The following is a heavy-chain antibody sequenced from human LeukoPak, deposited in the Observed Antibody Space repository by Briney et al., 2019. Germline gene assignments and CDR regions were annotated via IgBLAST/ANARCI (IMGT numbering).Heavy chain of an antibody. CDR3: ARGDSSGFLFDY. D-gene: IGHD3-22*01. CDR2: LYYTGST. V-gene: IGHV4-39*07. J-gene: IGHJ4*02. CDR1: GGSTSSSRYY. Sequence: SETLSLTCTVSGGSTSSSRYYCAWIRQPPGKGLEWIGSLYYTGSTYYNPSLKSRVTISVDTSKDQFSLKLSSVTAADTAVYYCARGDSSGFLFDYWGQGTLVTVSS.